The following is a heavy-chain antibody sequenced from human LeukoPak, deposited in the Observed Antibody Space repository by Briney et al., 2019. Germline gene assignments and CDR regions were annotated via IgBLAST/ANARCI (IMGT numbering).Heavy chain of an antibody. Sequence: PGGSLRLSCAASGFTFSSYTMNWVRQAPGKGLEWVSSISGGSTYTFYADSVMGRLTISRDNAKNSLYLHMSSLRAEDTAVYYCARVRDLYRDYWGQGILVTVSS. V-gene: IGHV3-21*01. CDR1: GFTFSSYT. J-gene: IGHJ4*02. CDR2: ISGGSTYT. CDR3: ARVRDLYRDY. D-gene: IGHD5-12*01.